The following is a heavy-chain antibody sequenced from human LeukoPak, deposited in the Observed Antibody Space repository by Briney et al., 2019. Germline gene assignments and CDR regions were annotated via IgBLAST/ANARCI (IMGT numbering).Heavy chain of an antibody. CDR1: GFSFSSYG. CDR3: AKDQTPYY. CDR2: ITGSGGTK. Sequence: GGSLRLSCAASGFSFSSYGMSWVRQAPGKGLEWISAITGSGGTKYYADSVEGRFTISRDNSKNTLYLQVNSLRAEETVVYFCAKDQTPYYWGQGTLVTVSS. V-gene: IGHV3-23*01. J-gene: IGHJ4*02.